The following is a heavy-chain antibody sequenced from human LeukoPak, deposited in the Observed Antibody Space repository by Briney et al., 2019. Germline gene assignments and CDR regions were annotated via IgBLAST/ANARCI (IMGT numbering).Heavy chain of an antibody. CDR3: ARGDCSVSGCHGGNWFDP. V-gene: IGHV1-2*02. CDR1: GHTFTGYY. Sequence: GASVKVSCKASGHTFTGYYIHWVRQAPGQGLEWMGWINPNSGATNYAQSFQGRVTMTRDTSTSTAHMDLSRLRSDDTAVYYCARGDCSVSGCHGGNWFDPWGQGTLVTVSS. J-gene: IGHJ5*02. CDR2: INPNSGAT. D-gene: IGHD2-15*01.